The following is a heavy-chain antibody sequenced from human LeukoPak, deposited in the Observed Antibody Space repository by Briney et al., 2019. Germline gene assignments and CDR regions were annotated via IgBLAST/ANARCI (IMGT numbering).Heavy chain of an antibody. J-gene: IGHJ4*02. V-gene: IGHV1-2*02. CDR2: INPNSGGT. CDR1: GYNFSGYY. CDR3: ARPLYYYDSSGYYGFHY. Sequence: ASVKVSCKASGYNFSGYYMHWLRQAPGQGLERMGWINPNSGGTNYAQKFQGRVTMTRDTSISTAYMELSRLRSDDTAVYYCARPLYYYDSSGYYGFHYWGQGTLVTVSS. D-gene: IGHD3-22*01.